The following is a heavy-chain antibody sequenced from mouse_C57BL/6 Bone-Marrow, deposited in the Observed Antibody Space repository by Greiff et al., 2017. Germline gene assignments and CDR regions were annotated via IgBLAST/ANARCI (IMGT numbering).Heavy chain of an antibody. Sequence: VQLQESGPELVKPGASVKLSCKASGYTFTSYDINWVKQRPGQGLEWIGWIYPRDGSTKYNEKFKGKATLTVDTSSSTAYMELHSLTSEDSAVYFCARTSITTVVAEDYWGQGTLVTVSA. V-gene: IGHV1-85*01. CDR2: IYPRDGST. CDR3: ARTSITTVVAEDY. CDR1: GYTFTSYD. J-gene: IGHJ3*01. D-gene: IGHD1-1*01.